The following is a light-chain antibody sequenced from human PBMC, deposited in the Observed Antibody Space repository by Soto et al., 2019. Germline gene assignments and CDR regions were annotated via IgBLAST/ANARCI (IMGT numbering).Light chain of an antibody. J-gene: IGLJ3*02. CDR2: GNS. CDR1: SSNIGADYD. Sequence: QPVLTQPPSVSGAPGQRVTIFCTGSSSNIGADYDVHWYQQLPGTAPKLLIYGNSNRPSGVPDRFSGSKSGTSASLAITGLQAEDATDYYCQSYDNSVSGWVFGGGTKLTVL. V-gene: IGLV1-40*01. CDR3: QSYDNSVSGWV.